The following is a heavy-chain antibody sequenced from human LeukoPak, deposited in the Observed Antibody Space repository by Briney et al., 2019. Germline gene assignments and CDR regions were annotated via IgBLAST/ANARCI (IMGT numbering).Heavy chain of an antibody. Sequence: GGSLRLSCAASGFTFSSYGMHWVRQAPGKGLEWVAVISYDGSNKYYADSVKGRFTISRDNSKNTLYLQMNSLRAEDTAVYYCASTHDIVVVPAAMAYYYYYGMDVWGQGTTVTVSS. D-gene: IGHD2-2*01. CDR1: GFTFSSYG. CDR2: ISYDGSNK. J-gene: IGHJ6*02. CDR3: ASTHDIVVVPAAMAYYYYYGMDV. V-gene: IGHV3-30*03.